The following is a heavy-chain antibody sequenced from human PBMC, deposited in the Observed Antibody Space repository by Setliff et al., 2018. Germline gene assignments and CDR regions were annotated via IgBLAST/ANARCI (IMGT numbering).Heavy chain of an antibody. J-gene: IGHJ4*02. D-gene: IGHD2-21*02. Sequence: GGSLRLSCAASGFTFSSYSIHWVRQAPGKGLEWVAVVSHDENTKYYADSVKDRFIISRDNSKNTVYLQMNSLRAADTAVYHRARVGQATVVTAIHGALDYWGQGTLVTVSS. V-gene: IGHV3-30*04. CDR2: VSHDENTK. CDR3: ARVGQATVVTAIHGALDY. CDR1: GFTFSSYS.